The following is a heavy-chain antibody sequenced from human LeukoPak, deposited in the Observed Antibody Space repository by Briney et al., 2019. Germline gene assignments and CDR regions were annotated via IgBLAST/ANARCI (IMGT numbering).Heavy chain of an antibody. V-gene: IGHV3-23*01. CDR3: ATPLVAGRRRFDY. Sequence: PGGSQRLSCAASVFTLSSYAMSWVRQAPGKGLEWVSALSVSGGSTWYADSVKGRFTISRDNSKNTLYLQMNSLRAEDTAAYYCATPLVAGRRRFDYWGQGTLVTVSS. J-gene: IGHJ4*02. D-gene: IGHD5-12*01. CDR1: VFTLSSYA. CDR2: LSVSGGST.